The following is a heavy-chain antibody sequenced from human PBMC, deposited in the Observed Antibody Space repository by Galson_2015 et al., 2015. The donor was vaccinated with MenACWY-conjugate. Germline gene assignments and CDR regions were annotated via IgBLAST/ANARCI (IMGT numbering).Heavy chain of an antibody. Sequence: QSGAAVTKTGESLTISCKGSGYSFHSYWNGWVRQMHGKGLEWMGNIYPGDSDTRYSPSFHGQVSISADKSISTAYLQWTSLKASDSAMYYCARRGMGTIPYYYGMDVWGQGTTVTVSS. J-gene: IGHJ6*02. CDR3: ARRGMGTIPYYYGMDV. CDR2: IYPGDSDT. CDR1: GYSFHSYW. V-gene: IGHV5-51*01. D-gene: IGHD5-24*01.